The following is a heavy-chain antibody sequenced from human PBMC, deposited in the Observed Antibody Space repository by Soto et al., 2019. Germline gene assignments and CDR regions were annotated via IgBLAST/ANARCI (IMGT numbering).Heavy chain of an antibody. J-gene: IGHJ5*02. D-gene: IGHD6-13*01. Sequence: QVQLVQSGAEVKEPGASVRVSCKASGYTFVNFDISRVRQAAGQGLEWLGWMNPGSGKTGYASKFQGRVAMTRDASTGTSHLELSSLTSDDTAIYYCARMASAGTLNWFDPWGQGTLVTVSS. CDR2: MNPGSGKT. CDR3: ARMASAGTLNWFDP. CDR1: GYTFVNFD. V-gene: IGHV1-8*02.